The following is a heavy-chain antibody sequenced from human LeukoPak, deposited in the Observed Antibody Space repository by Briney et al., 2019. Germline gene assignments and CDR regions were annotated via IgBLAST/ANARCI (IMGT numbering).Heavy chain of an antibody. D-gene: IGHD5-24*01. Sequence: PSETLSLTCTVSGGSISSYYWSWIRQPPGKGLEWIGYIYYSGSTNYNPSLKSRVTISVDTSKNQFSLKLSSATAADTAVYYCARGRDGYNYFDYWGQGTLVTVSS. CDR1: GGSISSYY. CDR3: ARGRDGYNYFDY. CDR2: IYYSGST. V-gene: IGHV4-59*01. J-gene: IGHJ4*02.